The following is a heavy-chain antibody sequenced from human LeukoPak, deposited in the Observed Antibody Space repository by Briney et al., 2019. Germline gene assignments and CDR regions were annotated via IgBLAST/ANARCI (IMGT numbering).Heavy chain of an antibody. CDR2: IKQDGSEI. J-gene: IGHJ4*02. CDR3: ARDLSADSSGWDRHFDY. CDR1: GFTFSSYW. D-gene: IGHD6-19*01. Sequence: GGSLRLSCAASGFTFSSYWMSWVRQAPGKGREWVANIKQDGSEIYYVDSVKGRFTISRDNAKSSLYLQMNSLRAEDTAVYYCARDLSADSSGWDRHFDYWGQGTLVTVSS. V-gene: IGHV3-7*01.